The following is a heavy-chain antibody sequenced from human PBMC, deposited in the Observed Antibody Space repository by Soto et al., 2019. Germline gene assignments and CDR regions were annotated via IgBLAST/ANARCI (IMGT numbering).Heavy chain of an antibody. Sequence: QLQLQESGPGLVKPSETLSLSCTVSGGSITSSFYWGWIRQPPGKGLEWIGSIYGTGNTYYNPSLNGRVTISADTSKNQFSPNLISVTAADTAVYYCRSSSRYSTDVWGPGATVTVSS. CDR3: RSSSRYSTDV. V-gene: IGHV4-39*01. CDR2: IYGTGNT. CDR1: GGSITSSFY. D-gene: IGHD6-13*01. J-gene: IGHJ6*02.